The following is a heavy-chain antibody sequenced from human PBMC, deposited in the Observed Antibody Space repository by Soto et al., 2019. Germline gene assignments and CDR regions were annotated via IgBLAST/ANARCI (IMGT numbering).Heavy chain of an antibody. D-gene: IGHD2-8*01. V-gene: IGHV3-21*01. CDR3: ARGFRNGFNV. CDR2: ISGPSIYI. Sequence: EVQLVESGGGLVKPGRSLRLSWVASGFTFIGYSINWVRQAPGKGLEWVSYISGPSIYIYYADSVKGRFTISRDNAKSAVYLQMNSLRAEDTAVYYCARGFRNGFNVWSQGTTVSVSS. CDR1: GFTFIGYS. J-gene: IGHJ6*02.